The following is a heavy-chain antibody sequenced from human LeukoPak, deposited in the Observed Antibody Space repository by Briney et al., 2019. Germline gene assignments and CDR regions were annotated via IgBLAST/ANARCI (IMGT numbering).Heavy chain of an antibody. CDR1: GYTFTSYD. Sequence: ASVTVSFTASGYTFTSYDINWVRQATGQGLEWMGWMNPNSGNTGYAQKFQGRVTMTRNTSISTAYMELSSLRSEDTAVYYCARGSYYYDSSGYYFDYWGQGTLVTVSS. CDR3: ARGSYYYDSSGYYFDY. D-gene: IGHD3-22*01. V-gene: IGHV1-8*01. CDR2: MNPNSGNT. J-gene: IGHJ4*02.